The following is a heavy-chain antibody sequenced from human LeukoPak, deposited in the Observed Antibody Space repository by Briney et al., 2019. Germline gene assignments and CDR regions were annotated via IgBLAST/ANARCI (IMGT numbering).Heavy chain of an antibody. CDR2: IGSSGDYI. V-gene: IGHV3-21*01. CDR3: AREGFFAYSSGLHFGWLDP. Sequence: PGGSLRLSCAASGFTFSDYSMNWVRQAPGKGLEWVSSIGSSGDYIYYADSVKGRFTISRDNAKNSLYLQMNSLRAEDTAVYYCAREGFFAYSSGLHFGWLDPWGQGTLVTVSS. CDR1: GFTFSDYS. J-gene: IGHJ5*02. D-gene: IGHD3-22*01.